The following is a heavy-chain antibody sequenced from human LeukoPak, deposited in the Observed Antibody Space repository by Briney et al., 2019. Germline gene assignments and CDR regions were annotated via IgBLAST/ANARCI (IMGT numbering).Heavy chain of an antibody. V-gene: IGHV3-48*01. CDR2: ISRSSSTI. D-gene: IGHD6-6*01. CDR1: GFTFSSYS. J-gene: IGHJ4*02. Sequence: GGSLRLSCATSGFTFSSYSMNWVRQAPGKGLEWVSYISRSSSTIYYADSVKGRFTISRDNAKNSVYLQMNSLRAEDTAVYYCARDPYSSSSFDYWGQGTLVTVSS. CDR3: ARDPYSSSSFDY.